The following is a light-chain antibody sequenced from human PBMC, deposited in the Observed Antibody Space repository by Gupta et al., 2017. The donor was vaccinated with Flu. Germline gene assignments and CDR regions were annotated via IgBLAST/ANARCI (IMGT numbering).Light chain of an antibody. Sequence: DILRTQSPDSLVASLGERVPVSCKSSQTILYASNNKNYLAWYQRKPGQSPQLLISWASIRESGVPDRFSGSGSGTNFSLTISSLQAEDAAIYYCHQYYGSPFTFGPGTRLVLK. V-gene: IGKV4-1*01. CDR1: QTILYASNNKNY. CDR2: WAS. J-gene: IGKJ3*01. CDR3: HQYYGSPFT.